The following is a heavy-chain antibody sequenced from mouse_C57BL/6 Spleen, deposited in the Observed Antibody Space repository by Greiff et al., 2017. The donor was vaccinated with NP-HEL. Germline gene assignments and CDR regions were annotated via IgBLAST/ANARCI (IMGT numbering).Heavy chain of an antibody. J-gene: IGHJ3*01. V-gene: IGHV1-47*01. CDR1: GYTFTTYP. Sequence: QVQLQQSGAELARPGASVKLSCKASGYTFTTYPIEWMKQNHGKSLEWIGNFHPYNDDTKYNEKFKGKATLTVEKSSSTVYLELSRLTSDDSAVYYCARRDDYAAWFAYWGQGTLVTVSA. D-gene: IGHD2-4*01. CDR3: ARRDDYAAWFAY. CDR2: FHPYNDDT.